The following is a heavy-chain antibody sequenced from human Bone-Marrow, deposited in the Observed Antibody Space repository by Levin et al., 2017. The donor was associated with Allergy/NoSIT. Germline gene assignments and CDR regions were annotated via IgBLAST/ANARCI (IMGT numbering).Heavy chain of an antibody. V-gene: IGHV1-69*02. J-gene: IGHJ5*02. CDR1: GGTFSSYT. D-gene: IGHD2-15*01. Sequence: SVKVSCKASGGTFSSYTISWVRQAPGQGLEWMGRIIPILGIANYAQKFQGRVTITADKSTSTAYMELSSLRSEDTAVYYCASSPERRGYCSGGSCYSFWFDPWGQGTLVTVSS. CDR2: IIPILGIA. CDR3: ASSPERRGYCSGGSCYSFWFDP.